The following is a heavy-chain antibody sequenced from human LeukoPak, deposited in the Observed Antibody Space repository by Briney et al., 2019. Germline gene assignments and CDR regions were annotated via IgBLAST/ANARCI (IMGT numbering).Heavy chain of an antibody. Sequence: GGSLRLSCAASGFTFDIYSMNWVRQAPGKGLEWVSYISSSSSTIYYADSVKGRFTISKDNAKNSLYLQMNSLRAEDTAVYYCARDTRGESDYWGQGTLVTVSS. CDR1: GFTFDIYS. CDR2: ISSSSSTI. J-gene: IGHJ4*02. D-gene: IGHD2-2*01. CDR3: ARDTRGESDY. V-gene: IGHV3-48*04.